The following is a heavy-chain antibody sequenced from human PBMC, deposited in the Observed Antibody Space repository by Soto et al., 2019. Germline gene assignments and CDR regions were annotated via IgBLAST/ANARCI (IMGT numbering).Heavy chain of an antibody. V-gene: IGHV1-18*01. CDR1: GYTFTSYG. CDR3: ARDRNYYDSSGYSDY. CDR2: ISAYNGNT. D-gene: IGHD3-22*01. Sequence: QVQLVQSGAEVKKPGASVKVSCKASGYTFTSYGISWVRQAPGQGLEWMGWISAYNGNTNYAQKHQCRVTMTTDTSTSTAYKELRSLRSDDTAVYYCARDRNYYDSSGYSDYWGQGTLVTVSS. J-gene: IGHJ4*02.